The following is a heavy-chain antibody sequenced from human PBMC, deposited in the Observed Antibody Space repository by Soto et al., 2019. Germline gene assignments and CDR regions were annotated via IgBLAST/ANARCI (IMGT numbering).Heavy chain of an antibody. CDR2: IYYSGST. D-gene: IGHD1-7*01. V-gene: IGHV4-39*01. CDR1: GGSISSSSYY. J-gene: IGHJ5*02. Sequence: SETLSLTCTVSGGSISSSSYYWGWIRQPPGKGLEWIGSIYYSGSTYYNPSLKSRVTISVDTSKNQFSLKLSSVTAADTAVYYCAGGYNWNYYWFAPWGQGTLVTVSS. CDR3: AGGYNWNYYWFAP.